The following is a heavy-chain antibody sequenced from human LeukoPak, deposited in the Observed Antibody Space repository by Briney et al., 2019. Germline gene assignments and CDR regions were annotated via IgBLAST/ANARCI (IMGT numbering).Heavy chain of an antibody. CDR2: ISYDGTNK. D-gene: IGHD6-13*01. CDR1: GFTFSRYG. CDR3: ARDTSSSWYNPHYFDY. J-gene: IGHJ4*02. Sequence: PGGSLRLSCAASGFTFSRYGMHWVRQAPGKGLEWVAVISYDGTNKYYADSVKGRFTISRDNAKNSLYLQMNSLRAEDTAVYYCARDTSSSWYNPHYFDYWGQGTLVTVSS. V-gene: IGHV3-30*03.